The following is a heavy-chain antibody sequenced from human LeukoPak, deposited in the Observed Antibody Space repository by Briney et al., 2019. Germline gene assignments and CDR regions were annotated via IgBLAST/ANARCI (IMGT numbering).Heavy chain of an antibody. V-gene: IGHV3-33*08. J-gene: IGHJ4*02. CDR3: ARDRWYYDSSGYYNY. Sequence: PGGSLRLSCAASGFTVSSNYMSWVRQAPGKGLEWVAVIWYDGSNKYYADSVKGRFTISRDNSKNTLYLQMNSLRAEDTAVYYCARDRWYYDSSGYYNYWGQGTLVTVSS. D-gene: IGHD3-22*01. CDR2: IWYDGSNK. CDR1: GFTVSSNY.